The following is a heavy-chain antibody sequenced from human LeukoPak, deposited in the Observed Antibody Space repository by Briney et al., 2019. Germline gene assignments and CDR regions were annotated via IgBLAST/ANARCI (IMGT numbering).Heavy chain of an antibody. CDR3: ARSESGYDSRSHLLSSWHYYYMDV. Sequence: SETLSLTCTVSGGSISSSSYYWSWIRQHPGKGLEWNGYIYYSGSTYYNPSLKSRVTISVDTSKNQFSLKLSSVTAADPAVYYCARSESGYDSRSHLLSSWHYYYMDVWGKGTTVTVSS. CDR1: GGSISSSSYY. D-gene: IGHD5-12*01. CDR2: IYYSGST. J-gene: IGHJ6*03. V-gene: IGHV4-31*03.